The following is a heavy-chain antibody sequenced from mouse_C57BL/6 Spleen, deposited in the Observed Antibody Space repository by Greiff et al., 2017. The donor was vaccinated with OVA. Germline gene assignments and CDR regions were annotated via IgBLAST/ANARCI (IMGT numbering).Heavy chain of an antibody. CDR3: ARYHFYYGSSYDAMDY. CDR1: GYSFTSYY. CDR2: IYPGSGNT. D-gene: IGHD1-1*01. J-gene: IGHJ4*01. V-gene: IGHV1-66*01. Sequence: VQLQQSGPELVKPGASVKISCKASGYSFTSYYIHWVKQRPGQGLEWIGWIYPGSGNTQYNEKFKGKATLTADTSSSTAYMQLSSLTSEDSAVYYCARYHFYYGSSYDAMDYWGQGTSVTVSS.